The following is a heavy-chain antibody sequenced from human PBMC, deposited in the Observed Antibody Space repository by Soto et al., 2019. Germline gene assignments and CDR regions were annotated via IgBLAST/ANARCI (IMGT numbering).Heavy chain of an antibody. CDR3: GSQVVVWGGYRPQFYFDY. D-gene: IGHD3-16*02. Sequence: QVQLQESGPGLVKPSETLSLTCTVSGDSTSGRSHYWAWIRQPPGKGLVGIGRTYFMRRTNNSPSLKSRVTISVDTSKNQFSLRLTSVPATDTAVYYCGSQVVVWGGYRPQFYFDYWGQGTLVSVSS. J-gene: IGHJ4*02. CDR1: GDSTSGRSHY. V-gene: IGHV4-39*01. CDR2: TYFMRRT.